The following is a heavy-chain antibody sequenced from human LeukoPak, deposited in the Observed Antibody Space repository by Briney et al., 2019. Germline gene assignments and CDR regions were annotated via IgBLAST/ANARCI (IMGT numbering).Heavy chain of an antibody. V-gene: IGHV4-39*01. CDR2: IYYSGST. D-gene: IGHD2-21*01. CDR1: GGSISSYY. J-gene: IGHJ4*02. Sequence: SETLSLTCTVSGGSISSYYWGWIRQPPGKGLEWIGSIYYSGSTYYNPSLKSRVTISVDTSKNQFSLKLSSVTAAGTAVYYCARLKGEGSLWWRTNYFDYWGQGTLVTVSS. CDR3: ARLKGEGSLWWRTNYFDY.